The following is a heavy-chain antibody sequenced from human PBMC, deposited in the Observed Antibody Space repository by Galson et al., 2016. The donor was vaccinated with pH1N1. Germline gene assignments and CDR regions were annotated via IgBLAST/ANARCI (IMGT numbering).Heavy chain of an antibody. D-gene: IGHD4-17*01. CDR3: ARQYDFGDYRGNAFDI. CDR1: GYRFTNYW. V-gene: IGHV5-51*03. Sequence: QSGAEVKELGESLKISCKASGYRFTNYWIAWVRQVPGKGLEWVGVVNPGGSTIRYSPPFQGQVTISSDKSINTAYLQWVSLKASDTATYYCARQYDFGDYRGNAFDIWGQGTMVIVSS. J-gene: IGHJ3*02. CDR2: VNPGGSTI.